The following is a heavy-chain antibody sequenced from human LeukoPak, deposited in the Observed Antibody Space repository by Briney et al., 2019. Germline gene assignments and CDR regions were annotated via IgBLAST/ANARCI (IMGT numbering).Heavy chain of an antibody. Sequence: AGGSLRLSCAASGFTFSQYWMSWVRQAPGKGLEWVANIKHDGSEKQDGSEKNYVDSVKGRFTISRDNAKNSLYLQMNSLRAEDTAVYYCARDSSGWYGGALDIWGQGTMVTVSS. CDR2: IKHDGSEKQDGSEK. CDR1: GFTFSQYW. D-gene: IGHD6-19*01. CDR3: ARDSSGWYGGALDI. J-gene: IGHJ3*02. V-gene: IGHV3-7*01.